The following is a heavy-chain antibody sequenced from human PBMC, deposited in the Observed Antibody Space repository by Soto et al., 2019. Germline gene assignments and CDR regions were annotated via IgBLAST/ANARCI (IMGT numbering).Heavy chain of an antibody. V-gene: IGHV4-59*01. J-gene: IGHJ6*02. CDR1: GGSISSYY. CDR3: AREIFDSIRNYYYYGMDV. CDR2: IYYSGST. D-gene: IGHD3-9*01. Sequence: SETLSLTCTVAGGSISSYYWSWILQPPGKGLEWIGYIYYSGSTNYNPSGGSTSYAQKFQGRVTMTRDTSTSTVYMELSSLRSEDTAVYYCAREIFDSIRNYYYYGMDVWGQGTTVTVSS.